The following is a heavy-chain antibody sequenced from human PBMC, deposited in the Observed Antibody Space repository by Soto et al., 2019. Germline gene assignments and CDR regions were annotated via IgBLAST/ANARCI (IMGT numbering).Heavy chain of an antibody. CDR1: GYSVTSYA. CDR2: INAGNGNT. CDR3: ARDYDFWSGYYPGWFDP. Sequence: ASVKVSCKASGYSVTSYAMHWVRQAPGQRLEWMGWINAGNGNTKYSQKFQGRVTITRDTSASTAYMELSSLRSEDTAVYYCARDYDFWSGYYPGWFDPWGQGTLVTVSS. D-gene: IGHD3-3*01. J-gene: IGHJ5*02. V-gene: IGHV1-3*01.